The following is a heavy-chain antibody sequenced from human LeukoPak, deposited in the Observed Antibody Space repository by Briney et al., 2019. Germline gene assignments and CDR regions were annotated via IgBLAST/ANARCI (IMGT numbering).Heavy chain of an antibody. V-gene: IGHV3-11*04. CDR2: ISSSGSTI. J-gene: IGHJ4*02. Sequence: PGGSLRLSCAASGYIYNDYYMSWIRQAPGKGLECVSYISSSGSTIYYADSVKDRFTISRDNAKNSLYLQMNSLRAEGTAVYDCARGSYYFDYWGQGTLFTVSS. CDR1: GYIYNDYY. CDR3: ARGSYYFDY.